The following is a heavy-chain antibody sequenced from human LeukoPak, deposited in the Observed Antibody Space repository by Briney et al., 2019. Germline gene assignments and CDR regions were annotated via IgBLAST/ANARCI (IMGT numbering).Heavy chain of an antibody. D-gene: IGHD6-13*01. Sequence: SETLPLTCAVYGGSFSGYYWSWIRQPPGKGLEWIGEINHSGSTNYNPSLKSRVTISVDTSKNQFSLKLSSVTAADTAVYYCARGGGGSSWPHYYYYYGMDVWGQGTTVTVSS. CDR3: ARGGGGSSWPHYYYYYGMDV. CDR2: INHSGST. J-gene: IGHJ6*02. CDR1: GGSFSGYY. V-gene: IGHV4-34*01.